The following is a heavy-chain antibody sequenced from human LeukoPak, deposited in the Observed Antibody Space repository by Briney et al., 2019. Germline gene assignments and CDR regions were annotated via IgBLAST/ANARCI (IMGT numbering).Heavy chain of an antibody. J-gene: IGHJ3*02. CDR1: GGTFSSYA. CDR3: ARETYYYDSSGYYHGAFDI. V-gene: IGHV1-69*05. D-gene: IGHD3-22*01. CDR2: IIPIFGTA. Sequence: GASVKVSCKASGGTFSSYAISWVRQAPGQGLEWMGGIIPIFGTANYAQKFQGRVTITTDESTSTAYMELSSLRSEDTAVYYCARETYYYDSSGYYHGAFDIWGQGTMVTVSS.